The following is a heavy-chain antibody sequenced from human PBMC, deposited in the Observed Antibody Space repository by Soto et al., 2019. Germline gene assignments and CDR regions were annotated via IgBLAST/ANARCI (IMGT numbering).Heavy chain of an antibody. CDR1: GFTFSSYA. D-gene: IGHD3-10*01. V-gene: IGHV3-23*01. CDR3: ANLGHYYASGTYSEGRLVN. Sequence: GGSLRLSCAASGFTFSSYAMSWVRQAPGKGLDWVSGISGSGGTTYSADSVKGRFTISRDNSKNTLYLQMNSLRAEDAALYYCANLGHYYASGTYSEGRLVNWGHGTLVTVSS. J-gene: IGHJ4*01. CDR2: ISGSGGTT.